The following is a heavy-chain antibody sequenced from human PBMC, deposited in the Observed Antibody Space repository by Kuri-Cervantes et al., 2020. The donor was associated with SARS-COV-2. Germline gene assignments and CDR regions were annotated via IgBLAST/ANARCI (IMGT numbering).Heavy chain of an antibody. CDR1: GGSISSISYY. CDR2: IYYSGST. D-gene: IGHD3-3*01. Sequence: GSLSLSCTVSGGSISSISYYWGWLRQPPGKGLEWIGSIYYSGSTYYNPSLKSRVTISVDTSKNQLSLKLSSVTAADTAVYYCARPMPYDFWSGYRAYYYGMDVWGQGTTVTVSS. CDR3: ARPMPYDFWSGYRAYYYGMDV. V-gene: IGHV4-39*01. J-gene: IGHJ6*02.